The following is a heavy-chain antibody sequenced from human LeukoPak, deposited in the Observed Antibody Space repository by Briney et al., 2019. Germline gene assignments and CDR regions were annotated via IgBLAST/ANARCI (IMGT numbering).Heavy chain of an antibody. D-gene: IGHD6-19*01. CDR3: ARGRLAYSSGTWFDP. CDR1: GYTFTSYD. Sequence: ASVKVSCKASGYTFTSYDINWVRQATGQGLEWMGWMNPNSGNTGYAQKLQGRVTMTTDTSTSTAYMELRSLRSDDTAVYYCARGRLAYSSGTWFDPWGQGTLVTVSS. V-gene: IGHV1-8*01. J-gene: IGHJ5*02. CDR2: MNPNSGNT.